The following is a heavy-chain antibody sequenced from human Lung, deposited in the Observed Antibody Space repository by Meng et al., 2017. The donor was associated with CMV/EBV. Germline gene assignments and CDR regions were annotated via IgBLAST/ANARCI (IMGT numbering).Heavy chain of an antibody. CDR2: INPSAGGT. D-gene: IGHD6-13*01. J-gene: IGHJ4*02. CDR1: GYPFTIYY. CDR3: ARDRGYANSWYEADY. Sequence: SXXVSXKASGYPFTIYYMHWVRQAPGQGLEWMGIINPSAGGTSYAQKFRGRLTMTRDTSTSTVYMELSSLRSEDTAVYYCARDRGYANSWYEADYWGQGTXVNCSS. V-gene: IGHV1-46*01.